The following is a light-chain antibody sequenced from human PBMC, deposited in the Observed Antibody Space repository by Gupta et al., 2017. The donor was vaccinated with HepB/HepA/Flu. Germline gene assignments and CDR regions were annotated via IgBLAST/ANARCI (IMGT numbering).Light chain of an antibody. V-gene: IGLV1-44*01. Sequence: QSVLTQSPSLSGTPGQRVTISCSGSSSNVGSKNVNWYQQRPGRAPKLLIYYNDERPSGVPDRFSGSKSDTSASLAISGLQSEDEADYYCAAWDESLNGVVFGGGTKLTVL. CDR2: YND. CDR3: AAWDESLNGVV. CDR1: SSNVGSKN. J-gene: IGLJ2*01.